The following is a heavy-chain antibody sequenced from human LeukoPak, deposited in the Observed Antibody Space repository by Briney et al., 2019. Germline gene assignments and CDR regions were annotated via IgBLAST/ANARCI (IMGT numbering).Heavy chain of an antibody. V-gene: IGHV4-61*02. CDR3: ARSVWGATMRSFRTYYFDY. D-gene: IGHD5-12*01. CDR2: IYTSGST. J-gene: IGHJ4*02. CDR1: DGSISSGSYY. Sequence: SETLSLTCTVSDGSISSGSYYWSWIRQPAGKGLEWIGRIYTSGSTNYNPSLKSRVTISVDTSKNQFSLKLSSVTAADTAVYYCARSVWGATMRSFRTYYFDYWGQGTLVTVSS.